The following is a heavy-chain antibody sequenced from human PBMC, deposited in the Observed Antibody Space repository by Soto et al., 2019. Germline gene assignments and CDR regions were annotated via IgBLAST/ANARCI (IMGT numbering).Heavy chain of an antibody. V-gene: IGHV3-49*03. CDR2: IRSKAYGGTT. J-gene: IGHJ3*02. D-gene: IGHD3-16*01. Sequence: GGSLRLSCTASGFTFGDYAMSWFRQAPGKGLEWVGFIRSKAYGGTTEYAASVKGRFTISRDDSKSIAYLQMNSLKTEDTAVYYCTRFNYGATKPSQRAFDIWGQGTMVTVSS. CDR1: GFTFGDYA. CDR3: TRFNYGATKPSQRAFDI.